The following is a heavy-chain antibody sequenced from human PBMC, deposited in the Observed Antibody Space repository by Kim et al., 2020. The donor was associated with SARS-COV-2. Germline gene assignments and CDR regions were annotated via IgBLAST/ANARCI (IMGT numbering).Heavy chain of an antibody. CDR3: ARDSSSCLRD. Sequence: NKYYADSVKGRFTISRDNSKNTLYLQMNSLRAEDTAVYYCARDSSSCLRDWGQGTLVTVSS. D-gene: IGHD6-13*01. J-gene: IGHJ4*02. CDR2: NK. V-gene: IGHV3-33*01.